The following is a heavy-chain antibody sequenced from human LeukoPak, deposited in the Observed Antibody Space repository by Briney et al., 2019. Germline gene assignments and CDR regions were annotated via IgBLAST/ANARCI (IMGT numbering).Heavy chain of an antibody. CDR1: GFTFSGYA. V-gene: IGHV3-30*04. J-gene: IGHJ4*02. CDR3: AKISGYYPFDY. D-gene: IGHD3-22*01. CDR2: ISYDGSNK. Sequence: PGRSLRLSCAASGFTFSGYAMHWVRQAPGKGLEWVAVISYDGSNKYYTDSVKGRFTISRDNSKNTLYLQMNELRAEDTALYYCAKISGYYPFDYWGQGTLVTVSS.